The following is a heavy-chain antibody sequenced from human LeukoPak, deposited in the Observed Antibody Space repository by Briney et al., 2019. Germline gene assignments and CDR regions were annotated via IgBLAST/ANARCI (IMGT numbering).Heavy chain of an antibody. D-gene: IGHD1-26*01. J-gene: IGHJ3*02. CDR1: GGSVSSSNDY. CDR2: VYYTGST. V-gene: IGHV4-39*07. Sequence: SETLSLTCTVSGGSVSSSNDYWGWIRQPPGRGLEWIGSVYYTGSTYHNPSLKSRVTMSVDTSRNQFSLKLYSVTAADTAMYYCAREDSAISDNAFDIWGQGTLVTISS. CDR3: AREDSAISDNAFDI.